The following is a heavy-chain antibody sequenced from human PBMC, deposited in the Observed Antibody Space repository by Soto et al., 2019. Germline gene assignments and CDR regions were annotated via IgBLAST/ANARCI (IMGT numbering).Heavy chain of an antibody. V-gene: IGHV3-23*01. CDR1: GFTFSSYA. CDR3: AKDIDFWSGYPIGSFDY. J-gene: IGHJ4*02. CDR2: ISGSGDST. D-gene: IGHD3-3*01. Sequence: GGSLRLSCAASGFTFSSYAMSWVRQAPGKGLEWVSAISGSGDSTYYADSVKGRFTISRDNSRNTLYLQMNSLRAEDTAVYYCAKDIDFWSGYPIGSFDYWGQGTLVTVSS.